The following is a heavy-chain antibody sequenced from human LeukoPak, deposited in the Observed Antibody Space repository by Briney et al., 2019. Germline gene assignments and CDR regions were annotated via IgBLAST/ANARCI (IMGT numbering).Heavy chain of an antibody. D-gene: IGHD3-3*01. V-gene: IGHV3-7*03. CDR3: ARDGVRFLEWSPSGSFDY. CDR2: IKQDGSEK. CDR1: GFTFSSYW. Sequence: GGSLRLSCAASGFTFSSYWMSWVRQAPGKGLEWVANIKQDGSEKYYVDSVKGRFTISRDNAKNSLYLQMNSLRAADTAVYYCARDGVRFLEWSPSGSFDYWGQGTLVTVSS. J-gene: IGHJ4*02.